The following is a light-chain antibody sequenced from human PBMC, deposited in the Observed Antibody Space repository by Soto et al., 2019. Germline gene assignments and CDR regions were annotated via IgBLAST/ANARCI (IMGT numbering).Light chain of an antibody. J-gene: IGKJ5*01. V-gene: IGKV3-11*01. CDR3: QQRSNWPIT. Sequence: EIVLTQSPATLSLSPGEIATLSCGASQSVSNFLAWYQQKPGQAPRLLIYDASNRATGIPARFSGSGSGTDFTLTISSLEPEDFAVYYCQQRSNWPITFGQGTRLEIK. CDR1: QSVSNF. CDR2: DAS.